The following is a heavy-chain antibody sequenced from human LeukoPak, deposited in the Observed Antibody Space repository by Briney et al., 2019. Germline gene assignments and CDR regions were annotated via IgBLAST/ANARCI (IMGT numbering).Heavy chain of an antibody. J-gene: IGHJ4*02. V-gene: IGHV3-74*01. D-gene: IGHD3-10*01. CDR2: INTDGSIT. CDR1: GFTFRDYW. Sequence: GGSLRLSCAASGFTFRDYWIHWVRQAPGKGLVWVSRINTDGSITNYADSVKGRFSISRDNAKNTLYLQMSSLRAEDTAVYYCARDRGPRTGFMVREAYDYWGQGTLVTVSS. CDR3: ARDRGPRTGFMVREAYDY.